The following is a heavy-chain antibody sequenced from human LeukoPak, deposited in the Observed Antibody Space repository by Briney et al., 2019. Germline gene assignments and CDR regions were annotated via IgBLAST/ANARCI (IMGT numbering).Heavy chain of an antibody. CDR1: GYTFTSYG. Sequence: GASVKVSCKASGYTFTSYGISWVRQAPGQGLEWMGWISAYNGNTNYAQKLQGRVTMTRNASMSTAYMDLNSLRSDDTAVYYCARGGGSTWTQRGYFQHWGQGTLVTVSS. V-gene: IGHV1-18*01. D-gene: IGHD6-13*01. J-gene: IGHJ1*01. CDR3: ARGGGSTWTQRGYFQH. CDR2: ISAYNGNT.